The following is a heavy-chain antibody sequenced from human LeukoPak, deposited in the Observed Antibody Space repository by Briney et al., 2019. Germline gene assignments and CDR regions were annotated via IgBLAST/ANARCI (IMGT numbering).Heavy chain of an antibody. Sequence: GGSLRLSCAASGFAFSSYGMHWVRQAPGKGLEWVAFIRYDGSNKYYADSVKGRFTISRDNSKNTLYLQMNSLRAEDTAVYYCAKNRGSGGSTRYFDYGGQGTLVTVSS. V-gene: IGHV3-30*02. CDR3: AKNRGSGGSTRYFDY. CDR1: GFAFSSYG. J-gene: IGHJ4*02. CDR2: IRYDGSNK. D-gene: IGHD6-19*01.